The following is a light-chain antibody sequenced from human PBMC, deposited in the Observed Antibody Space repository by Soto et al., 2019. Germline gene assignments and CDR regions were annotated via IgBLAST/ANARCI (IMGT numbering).Light chain of an antibody. J-gene: IGLJ1*01. CDR2: SNN. V-gene: IGLV1-44*01. CDR3: AAWDDSLNAYV. Sequence: QSVLTQPPSASGTPGRRVAISCSGSNSNIGSNTVNWYQQLPGTAPKRLIYSNNQRPSGVPDRISGSKSGTSASLAISGLQSEDEADYYCAAWDDSLNAYVFGTGTKSPS. CDR1: NSNIGSNT.